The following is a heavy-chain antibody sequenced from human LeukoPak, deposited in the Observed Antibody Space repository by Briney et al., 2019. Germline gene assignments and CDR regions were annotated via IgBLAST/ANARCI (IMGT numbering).Heavy chain of an antibody. J-gene: IGHJ4*02. CDR3: ATHYGDSYFGF. V-gene: IGHV4-59*08. CDR2: IYYTGST. CDR1: GGSISTYY. Sequence: SETLSLTCTVSGGSISTYYWSWIRQPPGKGLEWIGYIYYTGSTNYNPSLKGRVTISLDTSQNLFSLKLTSVTAADTAVYYCATHYGDSYFGFWGQGTLVTVSS. D-gene: IGHD4-17*01.